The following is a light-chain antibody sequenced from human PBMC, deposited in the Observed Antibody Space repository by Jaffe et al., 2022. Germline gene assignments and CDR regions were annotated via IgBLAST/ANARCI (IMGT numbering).Light chain of an antibody. Sequence: QSALTQPPSASGSPGQSVTISCTGTSSDVGGHNYVSWHQQHPGKAPKVMIFEVSKRASGVPDRFSASKSGNTASLTISGLQAEDEADYYCSSYAGSNNLVFGGGTKLTVL. V-gene: IGLV2-8*01. CDR1: SSDVGGHNY. CDR2: EVS. J-gene: IGLJ2*01. CDR3: SSYAGSNNLV.